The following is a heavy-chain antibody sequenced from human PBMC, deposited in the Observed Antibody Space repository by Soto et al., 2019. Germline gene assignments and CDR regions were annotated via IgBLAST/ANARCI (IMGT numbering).Heavy chain of an antibody. CDR1: GGSISSGGYY. CDR3: ASTIAVAGLFDY. CDR2: IYYSGST. V-gene: IGHV4-31*03. J-gene: IGHJ4*02. Sequence: QVQLQESGPGLVKPSQTLSLTCTVSGGSISSGGYYWSWIRQHPGKGLEWIGYIYYSGSTYYNPSLKSRVTIPVDTSKNQISLKLSSVTAADTAVYCCASTIAVAGLFDYWGQGTLVTVSS. D-gene: IGHD6-19*01.